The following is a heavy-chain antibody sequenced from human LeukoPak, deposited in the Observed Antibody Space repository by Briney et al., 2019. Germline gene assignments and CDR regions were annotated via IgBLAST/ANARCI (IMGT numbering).Heavy chain of an antibody. CDR1: GYTFTGYY. CDR2: ISAYNGNT. J-gene: IGHJ6*03. V-gene: IGHV1-18*04. CDR3: ARYAFWSGYYIYYYYYYMDV. D-gene: IGHD3-3*01. Sequence: ASVKVSCKASGYTFTGYYMHWVRQAPGQGLEWMGWISAYNGNTNYAQKLQGRVTMTTDTSTSTAYMELRSLRSDDTAVYYCARYAFWSGYYIYYYYYYMDVWGKGTTVTVSS.